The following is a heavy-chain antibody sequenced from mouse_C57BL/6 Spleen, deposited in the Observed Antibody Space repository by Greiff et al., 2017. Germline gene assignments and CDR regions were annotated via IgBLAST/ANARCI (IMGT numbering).Heavy chain of an antibody. V-gene: IGHV1-69*01. CDR1: GYTFTSYW. D-gene: IGHD2-3*01. CDR3: ARSGDGYFDD. CDR2: IDPSDSYT. J-gene: IGHJ2*01. Sequence: QVQLQQPGAELVMPGASVKLSCKASGYTFTSYWMHWVKQRPGQGLEWIGEIDPSDSYTNYNQKFKGKSTLTVDKSSSTAYMQLSSLTSEDSAVYYSARSGDGYFDDWGQGTTLTVSS.